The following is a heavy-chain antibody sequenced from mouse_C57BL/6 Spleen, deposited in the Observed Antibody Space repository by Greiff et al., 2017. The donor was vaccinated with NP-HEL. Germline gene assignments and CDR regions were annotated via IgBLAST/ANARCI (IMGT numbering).Heavy chain of an antibody. CDR3: ARTGYSNYKGY. CDR1: GYTFTSYW. J-gene: IGHJ2*01. D-gene: IGHD2-5*01. CDR2: IDPSDSYT. V-gene: IGHV1-69*01. Sequence: VQLQQPGAELVMPGASVKLSCKASGYTFTSYWMHWVKQRPGQGLEWIGEIDPSDSYTNYNQKFKGKSTLTVDKSSSTAYMQLSSLTSEDTAVYYCARTGYSNYKGYWGQGTTLTVSS.